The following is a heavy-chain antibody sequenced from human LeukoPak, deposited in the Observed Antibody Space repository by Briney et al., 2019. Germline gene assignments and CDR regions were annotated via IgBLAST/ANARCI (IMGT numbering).Heavy chain of an antibody. V-gene: IGHV4-4*09. CDR3: ARQSVSYSYMDV. CDR2: IYTSGST. Sequence: SETLSLTCTVSGGSISNYYWSWIRQPPGKGLEWIGYIYTSGSTNYNPSLKSRVTISVDTSKNQFSLSLSSVTAADTAVYYCARQSVSYSYMDVWGKGTTVTVSS. CDR1: GGSISNYY. J-gene: IGHJ6*03.